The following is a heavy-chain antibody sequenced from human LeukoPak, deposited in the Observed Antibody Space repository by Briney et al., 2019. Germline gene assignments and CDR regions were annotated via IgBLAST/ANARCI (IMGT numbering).Heavy chain of an antibody. CDR3: ARSYYDSSGYYSLGVLDI. CDR1: GYSFTSYW. J-gene: IGHJ3*02. V-gene: IGHV5-51*01. D-gene: IGHD3-22*01. CDR2: IYPGDSDT. Sequence: GESLKISCKGSGYSFTSYWIGWVRQMPGKGLEWMGIIYPGDSDTRYSPSFQGQVTISADKSISTAYLQWSSLKASDTAMYYCARSYYDSSGYYSLGVLDIWGQGTVVTVSS.